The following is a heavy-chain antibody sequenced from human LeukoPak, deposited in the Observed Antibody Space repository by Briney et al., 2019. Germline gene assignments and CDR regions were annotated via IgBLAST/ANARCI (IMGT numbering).Heavy chain of an antibody. CDR2: IIPIFGTA. Sequence: SVKVSCKASGGTFSSYAISWVRQAPGQGLDWMGGIIPIFGTANYAQKFQGRVTITADESTSTAYMELSSLRSEDTAVYYCASPRFMRYSYGSDYYYGMDVWGQGTTVTVSS. J-gene: IGHJ6*02. CDR1: GGTFSSYA. CDR3: ASPRFMRYSYGSDYYYGMDV. D-gene: IGHD5-18*01. V-gene: IGHV1-69*01.